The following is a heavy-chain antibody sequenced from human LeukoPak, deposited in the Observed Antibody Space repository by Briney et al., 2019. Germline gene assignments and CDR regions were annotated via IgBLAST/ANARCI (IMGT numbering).Heavy chain of an antibody. Sequence: GGSLRLSCAASGFTFSSYSMNWVRQAPGKGLKWVSSISSSSSYIYYADSVKGRFTISRDNAKNSLYLQMNSLRAEDTAVYYCASTPPFWSGLWYFDLWGRGTLVTVSS. V-gene: IGHV3-21*01. CDR2: ISSSSSYI. J-gene: IGHJ2*01. CDR1: GFTFSSYS. D-gene: IGHD3-3*01. CDR3: ASTPPFWSGLWYFDL.